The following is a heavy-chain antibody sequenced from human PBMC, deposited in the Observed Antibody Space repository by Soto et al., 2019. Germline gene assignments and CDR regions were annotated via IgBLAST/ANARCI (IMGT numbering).Heavy chain of an antibody. CDR3: ARSRRGYSSGYYFHYYYGMDV. CDR2: IWYDGSNK. V-gene: IGHV3-33*01. Sequence: QVQLVESGGGVVQPGRSLRLSCAASGFTFSSYGMHWVRQAPGKGLEWVAVIWYDGSNKYYADSVKGRFTISRDNSKNTLYLQMNSLRADDTDVYYCARSRRGYSSGYYFHYYYGMDVWGQGTTVTVSS. D-gene: IGHD3-22*01. J-gene: IGHJ6*02. CDR1: GFTFSSYG.